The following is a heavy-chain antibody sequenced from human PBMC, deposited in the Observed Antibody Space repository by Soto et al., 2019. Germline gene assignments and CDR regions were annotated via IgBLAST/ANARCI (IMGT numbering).Heavy chain of an antibody. Sequence: EVQLVESGGGLVQPGGSLRLSCAASELTVSNNYMSWVRQAPGKGLEWVSLIYSGGATHYADSVRGRFTISRDNSKNTLYLQMNSLRGEDTAIYYCMKRPRAWGQGTRVTVSS. CDR2: IYSGGAT. V-gene: IGHV3-66*01. CDR3: MKRPRA. D-gene: IGHD6-6*01. J-gene: IGHJ5*02. CDR1: ELTVSNNY.